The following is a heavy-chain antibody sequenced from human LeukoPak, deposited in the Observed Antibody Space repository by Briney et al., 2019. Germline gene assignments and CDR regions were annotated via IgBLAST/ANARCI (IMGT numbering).Heavy chain of an antibody. D-gene: IGHD2-2*01. CDR2: IYYSGST. CDR3: ARSYPILVVPAAMGECWFDP. J-gene: IGHJ5*02. Sequence: PSETLSLTCTVSGGSISSSSYYWGWIRQPPGKGLEWIGSIYYSGSTYYNPSLKSRVTISVDTSKNQFSLKLSSVTAADTAGYYCARSYPILVVPAAMGECWFDPWGQGTLVTVPP. CDR1: GGSISSSSYY. V-gene: IGHV4-39*07.